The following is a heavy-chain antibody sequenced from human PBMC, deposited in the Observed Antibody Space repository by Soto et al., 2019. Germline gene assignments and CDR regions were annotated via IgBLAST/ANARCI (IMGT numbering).Heavy chain of an antibody. Sequence: DSALGRFTISRDNAKSSLYLQMNSLRAEDTAVYYCASPSLPCLYVFDVWGQGTLVSVSS. J-gene: IGHJ3*01. V-gene: IGHV3-7*01. CDR3: ASPSLPCLYVFDV.